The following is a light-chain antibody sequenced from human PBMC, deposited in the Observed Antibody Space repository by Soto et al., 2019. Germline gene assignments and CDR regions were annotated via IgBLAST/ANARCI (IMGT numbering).Light chain of an antibody. V-gene: IGKV3-20*01. CDR2: GAS. CDR3: QQYDSSRT. J-gene: IGKJ1*01. Sequence: RCPSMLCSWSWQAATLPMRASQSVSSSYLAWYQQKPGQAPRLLIYGASSRATGIPDRFSGSGSGTDFTLTISRLEPEDFAVYYCQQYDSSRTFGQGTKVDIK. CDR1: QSVSSSY.